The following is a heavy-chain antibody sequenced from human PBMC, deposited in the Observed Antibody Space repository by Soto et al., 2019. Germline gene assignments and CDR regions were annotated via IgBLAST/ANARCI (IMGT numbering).Heavy chain of an antibody. J-gene: IGHJ4*02. CDR1: GFTLSNYW. D-gene: IGHD7-27*01. CDR3: VRELGLAY. CDR2: INKDGSQK. V-gene: IGHV3-7*03. Sequence: AGGSLRLSCAASGFTLSNYWMTWVRQAPGKGLEWVANINKDGSQKNYVDSVKGRFTIARDNGQNSLSLQINSLRVEDTAVYYCVRELGLAYWGRGALVTVSS.